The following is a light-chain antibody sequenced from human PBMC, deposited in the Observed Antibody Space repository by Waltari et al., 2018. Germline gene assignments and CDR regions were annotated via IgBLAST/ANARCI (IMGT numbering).Light chain of an antibody. CDR2: DVS. CDR1: SRHVGGSNS. CDR3: SSYAGDSTFL. V-gene: IGLV2-8*01. J-gene: IGLJ1*01. Sequence: QSALTQPPSASGSPGQSVTISCTGTSRHVGGSNSASCYQQHPGKAPTLMIYDVSKRPSGVPDRFSGSKSGNTASLTVSGLQAEDEADYYCSSYAGDSTFLFGTGTKVAVL.